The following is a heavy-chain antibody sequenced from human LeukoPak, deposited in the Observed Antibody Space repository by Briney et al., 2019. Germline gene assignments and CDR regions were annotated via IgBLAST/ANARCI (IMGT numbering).Heavy chain of an antibody. CDR3: ARDLKWLVDY. CDR2: ISSSSSTI. CDR1: GFTFSSYG. D-gene: IGHD6-19*01. V-gene: IGHV3-48*04. Sequence: PGGSLRLSCAASGFTFSSYGMHWVHQAPGKGLEWVSYISSSSSTIYYADSVKGRFTISRDNAKNSLYLQMNSLRAEDTAVYYCARDLKWLVDYWGQGTLVTVSS. J-gene: IGHJ4*02.